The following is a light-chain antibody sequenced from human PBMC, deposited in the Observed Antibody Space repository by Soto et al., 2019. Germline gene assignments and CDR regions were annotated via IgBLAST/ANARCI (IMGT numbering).Light chain of an antibody. Sequence: DIQMTQSPSSLSASIGDRVTITCRASQNSNSHLNWYQQKPGKAPKVLIYAASRLQSGVPLRFSGSGSGTEFTLTISSLEPEDFATYYCQQSHITTLFTFGKGTKLEIK. J-gene: IGKJ2*01. CDR1: QNSNSH. CDR3: QQSHITTLFT. V-gene: IGKV1-39*01. CDR2: AAS.